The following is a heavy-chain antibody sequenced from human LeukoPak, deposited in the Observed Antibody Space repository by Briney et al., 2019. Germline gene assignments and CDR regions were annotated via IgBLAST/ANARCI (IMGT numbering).Heavy chain of an antibody. V-gene: IGHV1-18*01. Sequence: ASVKVSCTASGYTFTSYYISWVRQAPGQGLEWMGWISAYNYNTNYAQKLQGRVTMTTDTSTSTAYMELRSLRSDDTAVYYCARGPSRSGSYSILPAEYFQHWGQGTLVTVSS. CDR3: ARGPSRSGSYSILPAEYFQH. CDR2: ISAYNYNT. CDR1: GYTFTSYY. D-gene: IGHD1-26*01. J-gene: IGHJ1*01.